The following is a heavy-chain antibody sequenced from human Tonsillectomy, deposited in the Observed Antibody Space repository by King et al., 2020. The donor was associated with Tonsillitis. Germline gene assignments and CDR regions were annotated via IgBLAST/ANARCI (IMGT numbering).Heavy chain of an antibody. V-gene: IGHV4-59*01. J-gene: IGHJ2*01. CDR2: IYYSGST. D-gene: IGHD3-22*01. CDR3: ARATFSNYYDSSGYYRPWYFDL. CDR1: GGSISSYY. Sequence: QLQESGPGLVKPSETLSLTCTVSGGSISSYYWSWIRQPPGKGLEWIGYIYYSGSTNYNPSLKSRVTISVDTSKNQFSLKLSSVTAADTAVYYCARATFSNYYDSSGYYRPWYFDLWGRGTLVTVSS.